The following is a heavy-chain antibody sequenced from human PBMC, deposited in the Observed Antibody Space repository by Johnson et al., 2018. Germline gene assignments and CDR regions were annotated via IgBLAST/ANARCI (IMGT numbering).Heavy chain of an antibody. V-gene: IGHV3-20*04. CDR1: GFTFDDYG. CDR2: LNWNGGST. D-gene: IGHD3-10*01. Sequence: VQLVQSGGGVVRPGGSLRLSCAASGFTFDDYGMSWVRQAPGKGLEWVSGLNWNGGSTGYADSVKGRFTISRDNAKNSLYLQMNSLRAVDTALYYCARDRDYYYYYMDVWGKGTTVTVSS. J-gene: IGHJ6*03. CDR3: ARDRDYYYYYMDV.